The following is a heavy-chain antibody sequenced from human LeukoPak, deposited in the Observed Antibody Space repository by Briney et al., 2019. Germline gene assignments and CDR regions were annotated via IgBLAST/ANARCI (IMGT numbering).Heavy chain of an antibody. J-gene: IGHJ4*02. V-gene: IGHV3-21*01. Sequence: GGSLRLSCAASGFTFNNYSMNWVRQAPGRGLEWVSSISAGGTYIHYADSVKGRFTISRDNAKNSLFMQMNNLRAEDTAVYYCVRDGATRLEFDYWGQGTLVTVSS. CDR3: VRDGATRLEFDY. D-gene: IGHD4/OR15-4a*01. CDR1: GFTFNNYS. CDR2: ISAGGTYI.